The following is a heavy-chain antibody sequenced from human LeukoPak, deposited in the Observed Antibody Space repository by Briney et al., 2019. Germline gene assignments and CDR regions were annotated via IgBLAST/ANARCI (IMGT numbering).Heavy chain of an antibody. D-gene: IGHD4/OR15-4a*01. V-gene: IGHV1-8*01. CDR1: GYTFTSYD. Sequence: GASVKVSCKASGYTFTSYDINWVRQAPGQGLEWMGWMNPNSGNTGYAQKFQGRVTITRNTSISTAYMELSSLRSEDTAVYYCARGDEGLRDYYYYYMDVWGKGTTVTVSS. CDR3: ARGDEGLRDYYYYYMDV. CDR2: MNPNSGNT. J-gene: IGHJ6*03.